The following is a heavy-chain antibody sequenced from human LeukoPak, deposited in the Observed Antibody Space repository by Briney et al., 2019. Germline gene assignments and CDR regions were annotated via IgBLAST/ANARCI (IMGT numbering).Heavy chain of an antibody. CDR3: ARRPYSGSYYWGWYYFDY. Sequence: GSLRLSCAASGFTFSDYYMSWIRQPPGKGLEWIGEIYHSGSTNYNPSLKSRVTISVDKSKNQFSLKLSSVTAADTAVYYCARRPYSGSYYWGWYYFDYWGQGTLVTVSS. D-gene: IGHD1-26*01. J-gene: IGHJ4*02. CDR1: GFTFSDYY. CDR2: IYHSGST. V-gene: IGHV4-34*01.